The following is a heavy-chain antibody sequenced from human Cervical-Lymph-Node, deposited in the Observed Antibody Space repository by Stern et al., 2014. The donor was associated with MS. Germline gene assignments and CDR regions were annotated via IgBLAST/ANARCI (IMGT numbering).Heavy chain of an antibody. Sequence: VHLVESGAEVKKPGASVKVSCKTSGYTFTGCYLHWVRQVPGQGLEWMGRIIPNSGITNYAQNFQGRVTMTRDTSISTVYMELSSLRSDDTAVYYCVRGRGVLPAAIPFDFWGQGTLVTVSS. J-gene: IGHJ4*02. CDR1: GYTFTGCY. V-gene: IGHV1-2*06. D-gene: IGHD2-2*02. CDR2: IIPNSGIT. CDR3: VRGRGVLPAAIPFDF.